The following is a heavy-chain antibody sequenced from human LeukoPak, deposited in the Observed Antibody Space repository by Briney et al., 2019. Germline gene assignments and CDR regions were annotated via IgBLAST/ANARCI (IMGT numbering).Heavy chain of an antibody. CDR3: ARRGDYVRGSYRYSAFDI. Sequence: SETLSLTCTVSGGSISSSSYYWGWIRQPPGKGLEWIGSIYYSGSTYYNPSLKSRVTISVDTSKNQFSLKLSSVTAADTAVYYCARRGDYVRGSYRYSAFDIWGQGTMATVSS. J-gene: IGHJ3*02. CDR1: GGSISSSSYY. V-gene: IGHV4-39*01. CDR2: IYYSGST. D-gene: IGHD3-16*02.